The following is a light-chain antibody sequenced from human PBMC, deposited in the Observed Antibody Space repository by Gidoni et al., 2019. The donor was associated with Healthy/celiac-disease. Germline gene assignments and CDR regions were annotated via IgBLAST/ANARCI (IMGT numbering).Light chain of an antibody. V-gene: IGLV2-11*01. Sequence: SVSVSPGQSVTISCNGTSSDVGGYNYVSWYQQHPGQAPKLMIYDVSKRPSGVPYRFSGSKWGNTASLTISGLQAEDEADYYCCSYAGSPYVFGTGTKVTVL. CDR2: DVS. J-gene: IGLJ1*01. CDR3: CSYAGSPYV. CDR1: SSDVGGYNY.